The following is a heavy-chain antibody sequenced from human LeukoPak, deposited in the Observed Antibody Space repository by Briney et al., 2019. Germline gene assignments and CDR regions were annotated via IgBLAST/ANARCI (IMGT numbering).Heavy chain of an antibody. Sequence: GGSLRLSCAASGFTFSSYAMSWVRQAPGKGLEWVSAISGSGGSTYYADSVKGRFTISRDNSKNTLYLQMNSLRAEDTAVYHCAKDIGYGDYGGFDYWGQGTLVTVSS. V-gene: IGHV3-23*01. CDR1: GFTFSSYA. CDR2: ISGSGGST. J-gene: IGHJ4*02. D-gene: IGHD4-17*01. CDR3: AKDIGYGDYGGFDY.